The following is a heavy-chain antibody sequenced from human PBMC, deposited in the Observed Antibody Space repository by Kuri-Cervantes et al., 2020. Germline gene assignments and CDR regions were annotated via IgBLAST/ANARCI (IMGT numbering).Heavy chain of an antibody. J-gene: IGHJ4*02. CDR3: ARATRGGTGYYYMFDS. CDR2: IYYSGST. V-gene: IGHV4-59*13. CDR1: GGSISSYY. D-gene: IGHD3-9*01. Sequence: SETLSLTCTVSGGSISSYYWSWIRQPPGKGLEWIGYIYYSGSTNYNPSLKSRVTISADTSRNQFSLKLNSVTAADTAVYFCARATRGGTGYYYMFDSWGQGTLVTVSS.